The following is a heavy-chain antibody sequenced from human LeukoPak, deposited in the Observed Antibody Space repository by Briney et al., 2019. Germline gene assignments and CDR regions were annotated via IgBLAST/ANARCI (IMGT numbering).Heavy chain of an antibody. J-gene: IGHJ3*01. CDR3: AKATCSGANCFSNSCDAFDV. CDR1: GIIFSDFG. Sequence: GGSLRLSCAASGIIFSDFGMHWVRQAPGKGLEWMAIIWYDGSNKYYADSVKGRFTISRDNSQNTMYLQMNSLRAEDSAVYYCAKATCSGANCFSNSCDAFDVWGQGTMVIVSS. D-gene: IGHD2-15*01. V-gene: IGHV3-33*06. CDR2: IWYDGSNK.